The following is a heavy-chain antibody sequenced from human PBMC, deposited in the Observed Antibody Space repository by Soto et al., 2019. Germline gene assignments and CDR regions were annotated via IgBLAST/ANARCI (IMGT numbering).Heavy chain of an antibody. Sequence: QFQLVHSGAEVKKPWASLKVSCKSSGYTLTSYGISWLRQAPGQGLEWMGWISAYNGNTNYAQKLQGRVTMTTDTSTSTAYMELRSLRSDDTAVYYCARDNPPLGYWGQGTLVTVSS. CDR1: GYTLTSYG. CDR3: ARDNPPLGY. CDR2: ISAYNGNT. J-gene: IGHJ4*02. V-gene: IGHV1-18*01.